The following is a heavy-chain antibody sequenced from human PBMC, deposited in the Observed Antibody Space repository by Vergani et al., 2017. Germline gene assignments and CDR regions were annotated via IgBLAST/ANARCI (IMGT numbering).Heavy chain of an antibody. Sequence: QVQLQESGPGLVKPSATLSLICDVFDFISNGHYWCWIRQSPEKGLEWIGSLYASGSTYYRPSLTSRVVISIDTSTNHFALRLSSVTAADTAVYYCARHLRGYSYGVFDYWGQGREVTVSS. CDR1: DFISNGHY. CDR2: LYASGST. D-gene: IGHD5-18*01. J-gene: IGHJ4*03. CDR3: ARHLRGYSYGVFDY. V-gene: IGHV4-38-2*01.